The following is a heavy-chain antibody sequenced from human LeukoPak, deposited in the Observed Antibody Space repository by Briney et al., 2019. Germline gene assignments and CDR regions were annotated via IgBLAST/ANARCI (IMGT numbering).Heavy chain of an antibody. CDR2: INKDGSEK. Sequence: RGSLRLSCAASGFTFTRFWMSWVRQAPGKGLEWVANINKDGSEKYFADSVKGRFTIFRDNAENSLHLQMNSLRAEGTAVYYCVRGSSGTVVRGVSWAWFDPWGQGTLVSVSS. V-gene: IGHV3-7*05. J-gene: IGHJ5*02. CDR3: VRGSSGTVVRGVSWAWFDP. CDR1: GFTFTRFW. D-gene: IGHD3-10*01.